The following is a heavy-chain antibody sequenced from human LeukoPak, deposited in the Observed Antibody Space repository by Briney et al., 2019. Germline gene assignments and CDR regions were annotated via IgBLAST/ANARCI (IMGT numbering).Heavy chain of an antibody. CDR1: GFTFSSYW. CDR3: ARAWGYAFDI. J-gene: IGHJ3*02. V-gene: IGHV3-74*01. D-gene: IGHD7-27*01. Sequence: GGSLRLSCAASGFTFSSYWMHWVRQAPGKGLVWVSYINTDGSITRSADSVKGRFTISRDNAKNTLYLQMDSLRAEDTAVYYCARAWGYAFDIWGQGTMVTVSS. CDR2: INTDGSIT.